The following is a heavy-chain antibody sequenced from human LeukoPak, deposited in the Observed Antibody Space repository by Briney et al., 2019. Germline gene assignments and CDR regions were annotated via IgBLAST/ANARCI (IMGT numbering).Heavy chain of an antibody. CDR1: GGSFSGYD. CDR3: ARGCPGGYSSSWYYYFDY. D-gene: IGHD6-13*01. CDR2: INHSGST. V-gene: IGHV4-34*01. J-gene: IGHJ4*02. Sequence: SETLSLTCAVYGGSFSGYDWSWIRQPPGKGLEWIGEINHSGSTNYNPSLKSRVTISVDTSKNQFSLKLNSVTAADTAVYYCARGCPGGYSSSWYYYFDYWGQGTLVTVSS.